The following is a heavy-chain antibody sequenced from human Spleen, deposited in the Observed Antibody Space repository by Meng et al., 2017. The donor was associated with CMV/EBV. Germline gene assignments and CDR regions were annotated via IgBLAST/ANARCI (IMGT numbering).Heavy chain of an antibody. D-gene: IGHD1-7*01. V-gene: IGHV4-4*02. CDR1: GDSISSDIW. CDR2: VYHRGDT. CDR3: GRDQGRELINH. Sequence: QAQLHESGPRLVKPSGTLSLTCTVSGDSISSDIWWSWVRQPPGKGLEWIGEVYHRGDTNYNPSLKSRVDISVDKSKNQFYLSLFSVTAADTAVYYCGRDQGRELINHWGQGTLVTVSS. J-gene: IGHJ4*02.